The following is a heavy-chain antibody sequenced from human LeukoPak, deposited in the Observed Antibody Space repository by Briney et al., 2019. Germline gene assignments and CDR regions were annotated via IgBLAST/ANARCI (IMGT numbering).Heavy chain of an antibody. CDR1: VHPFNNYF. V-gene: IGHV1-18*01. CDR2: NSPHSHTT. J-gene: IGHJ4*02. CDR3: ERGQLMYY. Sequence: ASVSVLYNASVHPFNNYFIGWVRHAPGQGLEWVGWNSPHSHTTLYSEKVQGRVHITTDTSTTTVHMHLKSMISGDSAMYFCERGQLMYYWGQGTPVTGSS. D-gene: IGHD1-1*01.